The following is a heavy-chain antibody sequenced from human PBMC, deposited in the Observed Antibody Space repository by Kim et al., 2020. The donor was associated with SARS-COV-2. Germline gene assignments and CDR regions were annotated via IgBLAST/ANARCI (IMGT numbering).Heavy chain of an antibody. D-gene: IGHD3-3*01. CDR2: IYSGGST. J-gene: IGHJ6*02. CDR3: ARDRGYDFWSGYPPAGMDG. V-gene: IGHV3-66*01. CDR1: GFTVSSNY. Sequence: GGSLRLSCAASGFTVSSNYMSWVRQAPGKGLEWVSVIYSGGSTYYADSVKGRFTISRDNSKNTLYLQMNSLRAEDTAVYYCARDRGYDFWSGYPPAGMDGWGQGTTVTVSS.